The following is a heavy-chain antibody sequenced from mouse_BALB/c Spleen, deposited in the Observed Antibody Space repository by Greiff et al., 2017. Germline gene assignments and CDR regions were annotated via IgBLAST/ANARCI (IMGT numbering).Heavy chain of an antibody. D-gene: IGHD2-12*01. J-gene: IGHJ4*01. CDR3: ARDRDDGYYAMDY. Sequence: EVKLVESGGGLVKPGGSLKLSCAASGFTFSSYAMSWVRQSPEKRLEWVAEISSGGSYTYYPDTVTGRFTISRDNAKNTLYLEMSSLRSEDTAMYYCARDRDDGYYAMDYWGQGTSVTVSA. CDR2: ISSGGSYT. V-gene: IGHV5-9-4*01. CDR1: GFTFSSYA.